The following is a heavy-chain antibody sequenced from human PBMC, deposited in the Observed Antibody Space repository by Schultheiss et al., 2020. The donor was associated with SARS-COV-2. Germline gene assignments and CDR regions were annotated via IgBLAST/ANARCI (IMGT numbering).Heavy chain of an antibody. J-gene: IGHJ5*02. CDR3: ARVKEDYDFWSGPGGWFDP. CDR1: GGSISSYY. CDR2: IYYSGST. D-gene: IGHD3-3*01. V-gene: IGHV4-59*12. Sequence: SETLSLTCTVSGGSISSYYWSWIRQPPGKGLEWIGYIYYSGSTNYNPSLKSRVTISVDTSKNQFSLKLSSVTAADTAVYYCARVKEDYDFWSGPGGWFDPWGQGTLVTVSS.